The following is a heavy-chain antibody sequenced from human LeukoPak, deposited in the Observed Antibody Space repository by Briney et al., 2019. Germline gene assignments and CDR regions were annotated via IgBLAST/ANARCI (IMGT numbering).Heavy chain of an antibody. CDR2: IDESGST. CDR3: ARLGWYNSVSDY. CDR1: GGSFSGYY. D-gene: IGHD6-19*01. V-gene: IGHV4-34*01. Sequence: SETLSLTCAVSGGSFSGYYWSWVRQPPGKGLEWIGEIDESGSTNYNPSLKSRVTISVDTSKNQFSLKLSSVTAADTAVYYRARLGWYNSVSDYWGQGTLVTVSS. J-gene: IGHJ4*02.